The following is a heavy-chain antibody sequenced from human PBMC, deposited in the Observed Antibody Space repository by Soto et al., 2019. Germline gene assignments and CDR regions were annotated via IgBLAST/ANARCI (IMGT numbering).Heavy chain of an antibody. D-gene: IGHD3-3*01. CDR2: ISSSSTI. J-gene: IGHJ6*02. Sequence: GGSLRLSCAASGFTFSSYSMNWVRQAPGKGLEWVSYISSSSTIYYADSVKGRFTISRDNAKNSLYLQMNSLRDEDTAVYYCARDPPTSITIFGVVPPGMDVWGQGXTVTVSS. CDR3: ARDPPTSITIFGVVPPGMDV. CDR1: GFTFSSYS. V-gene: IGHV3-48*02.